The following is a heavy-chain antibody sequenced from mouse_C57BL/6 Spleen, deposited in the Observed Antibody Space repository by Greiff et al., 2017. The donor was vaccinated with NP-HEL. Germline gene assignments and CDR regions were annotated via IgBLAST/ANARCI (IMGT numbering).Heavy chain of an antibody. D-gene: IGHD1-1*01. CDR1: GFTFSDYY. Sequence: EVMLVESEGGLVQPGSSMKLSCTASGFTFSDYYMAWVRQVPEKGLEWVANINYDGSSTYYLDSLKSRFIISRDNAKNILYLQMSSLKSEDTATYYCARDLHYYGSLYWYFDVWGTGTTVTVSS. J-gene: IGHJ1*03. CDR2: INYDGSST. CDR3: ARDLHYYGSLYWYFDV. V-gene: IGHV5-16*01.